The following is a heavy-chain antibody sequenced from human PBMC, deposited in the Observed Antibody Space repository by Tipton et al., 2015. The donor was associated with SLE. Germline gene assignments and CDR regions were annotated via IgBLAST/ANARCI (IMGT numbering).Heavy chain of an antibody. CDR2: ISYTATT. V-gene: IGHV4-39*07. Sequence: TLSLTCSVSGGSISSSSYYWAWLRQPPGEGLEWIGTISYTATTYYNLSLKSRLNMSVDASKNQFSLRLSSVTAADTAVYFCARVGYFGSRSYYPFDYWCQGTLVTVSS. D-gene: IGHD3-10*01. CDR1: GGSISSSSYY. CDR3: ARVGYFGSRSYYPFDY. J-gene: IGHJ4*02.